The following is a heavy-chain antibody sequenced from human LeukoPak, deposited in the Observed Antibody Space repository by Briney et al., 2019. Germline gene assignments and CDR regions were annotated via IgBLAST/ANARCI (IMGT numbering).Heavy chain of an antibody. CDR3: ARTPLVATIDNWFDP. D-gene: IGHD5-12*01. V-gene: IGHV1-69*05. CDR1: GGTFSSYA. Sequence: GASVKVSCKASGGTFSSYAISWVRQAPGQGLEWMGGIVPIFGTANYAQKFQGRVTITTDESTSTAYMELSSLRSEDTAVYYCARTPLVATIDNWFDPWGQGTLVTVSS. CDR2: IVPIFGTA. J-gene: IGHJ5*02.